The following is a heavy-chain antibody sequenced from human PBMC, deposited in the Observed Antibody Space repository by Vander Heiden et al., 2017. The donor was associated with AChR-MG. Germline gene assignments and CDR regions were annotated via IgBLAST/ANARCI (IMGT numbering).Heavy chain of an antibody. CDR1: GFTFSRYS. V-gene: IGHV3-21*01. CDR2: ISSSSSYI. Sequence: EVQLVESGGGLVKPGGSLRLSCAASGFTFSRYSMNWVRQAPGKGLEWVSSISSSSSYIDYADSVKGGFTISRDNAKNVLYMQMNSRRAEDTAVYYCARAVDDYYYYYGMDVWCQGTTVTVSS. D-gene: IGHD5-12*01. CDR3: ARAVDDYYYYYGMDV. J-gene: IGHJ6*02.